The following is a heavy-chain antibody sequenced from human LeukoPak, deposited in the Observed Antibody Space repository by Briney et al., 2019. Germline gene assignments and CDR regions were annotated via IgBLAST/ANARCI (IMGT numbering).Heavy chain of an antibody. CDR3: ATHRRVAEAFDI. Sequence: SETLSLTCTVSGGSISSYYWSWIRQPPGKGLEWIGYIYYSGSTNYNPSLKSRVTISVDTSKNQFSLKLSSVTAADTAVYYYATHRRVAEAFDIWGQGTMVTVSS. V-gene: IGHV4-59*01. D-gene: IGHD6-13*01. CDR1: GGSISSYY. CDR2: IYYSGST. J-gene: IGHJ3*02.